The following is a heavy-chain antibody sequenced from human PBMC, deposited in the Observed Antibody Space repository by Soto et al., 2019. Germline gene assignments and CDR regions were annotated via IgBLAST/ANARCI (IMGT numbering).Heavy chain of an antibody. CDR3: KSSSASDY. D-gene: IGHD2-2*01. CDR2: IRSKANSYAT. J-gene: IGHJ4*02. V-gene: IGHV3-73*01. Sequence: EVQLVESGGGLVQRGGSLKLSCTASGFTFSGSAMHWVRQASGKGLEWVGRIRSKANSYATAYAASVKGRFTISRDDSKNTAYLQMNSLKTEDTAVYYCKSSSASDYWGQGTLVTVSS. CDR1: GFTFSGSA.